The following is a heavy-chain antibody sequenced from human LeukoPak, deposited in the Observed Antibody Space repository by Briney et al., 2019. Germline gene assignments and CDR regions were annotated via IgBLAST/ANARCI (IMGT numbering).Heavy chain of an antibody. J-gene: IGHJ4*02. CDR2: IYYSGST. CDR1: GGSVNSGSYY. CDR3: ARDLLGGDYGSHFDY. V-gene: IGHV4-61*01. D-gene: IGHD4-17*01. Sequence: SETLSLTCTVSGGSVNSGSYYWSWIRQPPGKGLEWIGYIYYSGSTSYNPSLKSRVTVSVDKSKNQFSLKLTSVTAADTAVYYCARDLLGGDYGSHFDYWGQGTLVTVSS.